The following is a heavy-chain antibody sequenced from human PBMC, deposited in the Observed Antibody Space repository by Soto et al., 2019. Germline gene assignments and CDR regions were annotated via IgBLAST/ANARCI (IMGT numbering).Heavy chain of an antibody. CDR1: GGSFSGYY. CDR3: ARARIVLMVYARPSVDYYGMDV. CDR2: INHSGST. D-gene: IGHD2-8*01. V-gene: IGHV4-34*01. J-gene: IGHJ6*02. Sequence: KPSETLSLTCAVYGGSFSGYYWSWIRQPPWKGLEWIGEINHSGSTNYNPSLKSRVTISVDTSKNQFSLKLSSVTAADTAVYYCARARIVLMVYARPSVDYYGMDVWGQGTTVTVSS.